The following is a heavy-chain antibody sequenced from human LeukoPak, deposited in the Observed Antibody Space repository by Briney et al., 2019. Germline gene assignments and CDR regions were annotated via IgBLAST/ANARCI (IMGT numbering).Heavy chain of an antibody. CDR3: AKGRPGDGYNLDYFDY. CDR1: GFTFDDYA. Sequence: PGRSLRLSCAASGFTFDDYAMHWVRQAPGKGLEWVSGISWNSGSIGYADSVKGRFTISRDNAKNSLYLQMNSLRAEDTALYYCAKGRPGDGYNLDYFDYWGQGTLVTVSS. V-gene: IGHV3-9*01. J-gene: IGHJ4*02. D-gene: IGHD5-12*01. CDR2: ISWNSGSI.